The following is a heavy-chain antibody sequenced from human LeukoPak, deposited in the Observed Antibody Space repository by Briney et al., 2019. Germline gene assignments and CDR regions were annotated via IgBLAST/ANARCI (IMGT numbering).Heavy chain of an antibody. J-gene: IGHJ6*02. CDR2: ISYDGTNK. D-gene: IGHD6-13*01. Sequence: GGSLRLSCAASGFTFSSHGMHWVRQAPGRGLEWVAVISYDGTNKYSVDSVKGRFTISRDNSKNTMYLQMNSLRAEDTAVYYCAKDLGQQLPLYSAMDVWGQGTTVTVSS. CDR1: GFTFSSHG. CDR3: AKDLGQQLPLYSAMDV. V-gene: IGHV3-30*18.